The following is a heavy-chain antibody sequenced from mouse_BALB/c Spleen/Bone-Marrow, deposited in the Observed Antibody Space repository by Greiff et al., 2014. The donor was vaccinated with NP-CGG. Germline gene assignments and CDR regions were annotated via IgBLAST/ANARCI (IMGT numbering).Heavy chain of an antibody. CDR1: GFTFSSYT. CDR3: ARQIYVPYFDY. Sequence: EVKLVESGGGLVQPGGSLKLSCAASGFTFSSYTMSWVRQTPEKRLEWVAYISNGGGSTYYPDTVKGRFTISRDNAKNTLYLQMSSLKSEDTAMYYCARQIYVPYFDYWGQGTTLTVSS. J-gene: IGHJ2*01. V-gene: IGHV5-12-2*01. D-gene: IGHD1-1*01. CDR2: ISNGGGST.